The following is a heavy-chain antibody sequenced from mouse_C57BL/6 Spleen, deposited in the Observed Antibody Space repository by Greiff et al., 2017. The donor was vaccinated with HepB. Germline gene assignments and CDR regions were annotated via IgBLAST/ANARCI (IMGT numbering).Heavy chain of an antibody. V-gene: IGHV5-16*01. D-gene: IGHD1-1*01. CDR1: GFTFSDYY. Sequence: EVKLVESEGGLVQPGSSMKLSCTASGFTFSDYYMAWVRQVPEKGLEWVANINYDGSSTYYLDSLKSRFIISRDNAKNILYLQMSSLKSEETATYYCSRDEGYGSSYAWFAYWGQGTLVTVSA. CDR2: INYDGSST. CDR3: SRDEGYGSSYAWFAY. J-gene: IGHJ3*01.